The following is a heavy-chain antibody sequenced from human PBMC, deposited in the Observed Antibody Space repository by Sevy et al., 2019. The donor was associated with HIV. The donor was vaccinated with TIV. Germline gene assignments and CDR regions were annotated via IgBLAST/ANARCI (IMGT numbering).Heavy chain of an antibody. D-gene: IGHD3-16*01. J-gene: IGHJ4*02. CDR2: ISSASSYI. CDR1: GFTFSYYY. CDR3: ARGQYYAGGQSDY. V-gene: IGHV3-21*01. Sequence: GGSLRLSCTASGFTFSYYYMNWVRQAPGKGLEWVSSISSASSYIWYADSVKGRFTISRDNAKNSVYLQMNSLRAEDTAVYYCARGQYYAGGQSDYWGQGTLVTVSS.